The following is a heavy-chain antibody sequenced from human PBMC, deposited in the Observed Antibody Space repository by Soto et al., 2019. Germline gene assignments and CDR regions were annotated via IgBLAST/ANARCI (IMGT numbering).Heavy chain of an antibody. CDR1: GGSISSHY. V-gene: IGHV4-59*11. CDR3: ARDGREASGMDV. CDR2: SYYSAAT. D-gene: IGHD1-26*01. J-gene: IGHJ6*02. Sequence: PSGTLPLTGTVSGGSISSHYWSWIRQAPRDGLDWIGHSYYSAATNYNPALRSRSSIYVDPSKNQFSRKRNSVTTADTAVYYCARDGREASGMDVWGQGTKVT.